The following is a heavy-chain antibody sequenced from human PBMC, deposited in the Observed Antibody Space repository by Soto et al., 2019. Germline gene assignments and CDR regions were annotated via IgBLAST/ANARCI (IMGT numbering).Heavy chain of an antibody. CDR2: ISYAGSNK. CDR3: AKDSEGAAAGTFDY. Sequence: QVQLVESGGGVVQPGRSLRLSCAASGFTFSSYGMHWVRQAPCKGLEWVAVISYAGSNKYYADSVKGRFTISRDNSKNTLYLQMNSLRAEDTAVYYCAKDSEGAAAGTFDYWGQGTLVTVSA. CDR1: GFTFSSYG. D-gene: IGHD6-13*01. J-gene: IGHJ4*02. V-gene: IGHV3-30*18.